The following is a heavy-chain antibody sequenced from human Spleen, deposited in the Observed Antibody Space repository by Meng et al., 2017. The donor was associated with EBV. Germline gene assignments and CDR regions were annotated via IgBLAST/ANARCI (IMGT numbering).Heavy chain of an antibody. V-gene: IGHV4-34*01. CDR3: ARGGPYYFDI. CDR1: GGAFSRPF. CDR2: INSSGST. J-gene: IGHJ2*01. Sequence: QLQQWGAGLLKPSGTLSLTCAVDGGAFSRPFWSWIRQPPGKGLEWVGEINSSGSTEYNPSLKSRVTISEDTSRNQVSLKVRSVTAADTAVYYCARGGPYYFDIWGRGTLVTVSS.